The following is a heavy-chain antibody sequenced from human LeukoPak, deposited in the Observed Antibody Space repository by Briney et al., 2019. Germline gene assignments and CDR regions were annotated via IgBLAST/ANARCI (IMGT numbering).Heavy chain of an antibody. CDR1: GFMFHQYA. V-gene: IGHV3-9*01. D-gene: IGHD5-18*01. J-gene: IGHJ5*02. CDR3: VKGSTFGWLDRNWFDP. Sequence: PGGSLRLSCDTSGFMFHQYAMHWVRLAPGKGLEWVSGISWNSGSIDYADSVKGRFTISRDNAKNSLYLQMNSLRVEDTAFYYCVKGSTFGWLDRNWFDPWGQGTLVTVSS. CDR2: ISWNSGSI.